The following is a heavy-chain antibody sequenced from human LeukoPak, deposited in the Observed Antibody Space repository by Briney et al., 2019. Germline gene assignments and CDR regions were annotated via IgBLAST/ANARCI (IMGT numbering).Heavy chain of an antibody. D-gene: IGHD2-15*01. CDR1: GGSISSYC. CDR3: ARENCSGGSCYGGGAFDI. CDR2: IYYSGST. V-gene: IGHV4-59*01. Sequence: SETLSLTCTVSGGSISSYCWSWIRQPPGKGLEWIGYIYYSGSTNYNPSLKSRVTISVDTSKNQFSLKLSSVTAADTAVYYCARENCSGGSCYGGGAFDIWGQGTMVTVSS. J-gene: IGHJ3*02.